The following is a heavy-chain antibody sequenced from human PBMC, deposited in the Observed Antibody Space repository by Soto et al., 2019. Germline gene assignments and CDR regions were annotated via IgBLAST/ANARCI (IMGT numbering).Heavy chain of an antibody. CDR2: IKEDGSEK. CDR1: GFTLSNFW. Sequence: EVQLVESGGGLVQPGGSLRLSCAASGFTLSNFWMSWVRQAPGKGLEWVASIKEDGSEKTYVDSVKGRFTISRDNAQNSLYLQMNRLRVDVAAVYYCASYRTLGCWGQGTTVIVSS. CDR3: ASYRTLGC. J-gene: IGHJ4*02. V-gene: IGHV3-7*03. D-gene: IGHD1-26*01.